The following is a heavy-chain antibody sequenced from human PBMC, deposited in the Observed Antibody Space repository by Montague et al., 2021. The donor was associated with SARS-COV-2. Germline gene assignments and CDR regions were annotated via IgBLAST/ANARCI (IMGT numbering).Heavy chain of an antibody. CDR1: GGSISSSSYY. J-gene: IGHJ2*01. V-gene: IGHV4-39*01. Sequence: SETLSLTCTVSGGSISSSSYYWGWIRQPPGKGLEWIGSIYYSGSTYYNPSLKSRVTISVDTSKNQFSLKLSSVTAADTAVYYCARPYYVSGGYYTPWYFDPWGRGTRVTVSS. D-gene: IGHD3-22*01. CDR2: IYYSGST. CDR3: ARPYYVSGGYYTPWYFDP.